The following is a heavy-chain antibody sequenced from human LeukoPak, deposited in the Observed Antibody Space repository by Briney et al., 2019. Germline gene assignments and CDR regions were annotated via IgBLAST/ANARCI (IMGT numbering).Heavy chain of an antibody. CDR2: ITRSSTSI. CDR3: ARTYYDILAGYNPYFDY. CDR1: GFTFSTYS. D-gene: IGHD3-9*01. J-gene: IGHJ4*02. V-gene: IGHV3-21*01. Sequence: PGGSLRLSCAASGFTFSTYSMNWVRQAPGKGLEWVSSITRSSTSIYLVDSVKGRFTISRDNAKNSLYLQMNSLRAEDTAVYYCARTYYDILAGYNPYFDYWGQGTLVTVSS.